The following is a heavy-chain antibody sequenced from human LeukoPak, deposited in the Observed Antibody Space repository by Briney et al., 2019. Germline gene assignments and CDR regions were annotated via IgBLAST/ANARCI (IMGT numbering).Heavy chain of an antibody. CDR3: AKDRNDGY. J-gene: IGHJ4*02. CDR2: IKQDGREK. CDR1: GFTFSSYW. V-gene: IGHV3-7*04. Sequence: GGSLRLSCAASGFTFSSYWMSWVRQAPGKGLEWVAYIKQDGREKDYVDSVKGRFTISRDNAKNSLYLQMNSLRAEDTAVYYCAKDRNDGYWGQGTLVTVSS. D-gene: IGHD1-1*01.